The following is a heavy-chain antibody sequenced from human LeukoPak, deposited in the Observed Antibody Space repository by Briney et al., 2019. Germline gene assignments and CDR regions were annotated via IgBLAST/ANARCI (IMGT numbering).Heavy chain of an antibody. J-gene: IGHJ6*02. D-gene: IGHD6-19*01. CDR2: IYYSGST. Sequence: SETLSLTCTVSGGSISSYYWSWIRQPPGKGLEWIGYIYYSGSTNYNPSPKSRVTISVDTSKNQFSLKLSSVTAADTAVYYCARASGGMDVWGQGTTVTVSS. V-gene: IGHV4-59*01. CDR1: GGSISSYY. CDR3: ARASGGMDV.